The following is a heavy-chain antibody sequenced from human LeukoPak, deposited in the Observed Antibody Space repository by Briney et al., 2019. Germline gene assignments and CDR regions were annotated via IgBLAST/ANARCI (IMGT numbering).Heavy chain of an antibody. CDR2: INHSGNT. Sequence: SETLSLTCAVYGGSFSGYYWSLIRQPPGKGLEWIGEINHSGNTNYNPSLKSRVTISVDTSKNQFSLKLSSVTAADTAVYYCARAPPGAATGYWFDPWGQGILVTVSS. V-gene: IGHV4-34*01. D-gene: IGHD6-13*01. CDR3: ARAPPGAATGYWFDP. CDR1: GGSFSGYY. J-gene: IGHJ5*02.